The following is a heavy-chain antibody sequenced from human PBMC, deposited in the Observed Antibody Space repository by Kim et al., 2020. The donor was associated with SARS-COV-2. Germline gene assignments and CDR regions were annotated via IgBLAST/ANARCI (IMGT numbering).Heavy chain of an antibody. CDR3: AREMEMDADYPHDFDY. CDR2: ISSSSSYI. D-gene: IGHD4-17*01. Sequence: GGSLRLSCAASGFTFSSYSMNWVRQAPGKGLEWVSSISSSSSYIYYADSVKGRFTISRDNAKNSLYLQMNSLRAEDTAVYYCAREMEMDADYPHDFDYWGQGTLVTVSS. CDR1: GFTFSSYS. J-gene: IGHJ4*02. V-gene: IGHV3-21*01.